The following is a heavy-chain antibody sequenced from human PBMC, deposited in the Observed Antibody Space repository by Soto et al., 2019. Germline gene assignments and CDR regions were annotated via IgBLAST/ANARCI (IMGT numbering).Heavy chain of an antibody. J-gene: IGHJ4*02. CDR2: ISDNGATT. CDR1: GITFSSHA. Sequence: ESGGGSAQPGGSLRLSCAASGITFSSHAMTWVRQPPGKGLEWISSISDNGATTYYADSVKDRFTISRDNSKNTLYLHMNSLRAEDTAVYYCAKPLATDFDYWGQGTLVTVSS. CDR3: AKPLATDFDY. V-gene: IGHV3-23*01.